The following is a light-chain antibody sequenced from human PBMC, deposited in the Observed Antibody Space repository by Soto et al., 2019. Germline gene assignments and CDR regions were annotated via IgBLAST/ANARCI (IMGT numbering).Light chain of an antibody. CDR1: QSISSW. V-gene: IGKV1-5*03. CDR2: KAA. CDR3: RYYNSR. Sequence: DIQMTQSPSTLSASVGDRVTITCRASQSISSWLAWYQQKPGKGPKLLIYKAATLESWIPSSFSGSESETEFTITISSVQPDDSAAYYCRYYNSRFGRGTEVEIK. J-gene: IGKJ2*01.